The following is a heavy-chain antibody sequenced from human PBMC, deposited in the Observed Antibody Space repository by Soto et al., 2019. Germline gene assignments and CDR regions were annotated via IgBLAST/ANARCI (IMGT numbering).Heavy chain of an antibody. V-gene: IGHV3-7*01. CDR2: ITEDGSEK. J-gene: IGHJ4*02. CDR3: ARGGAVTGRFEY. CDR1: GFTFSGYW. Sequence: EVQLVESGGDLVQPGGSLSLSCAASGFTFSGYWMSWVRQAPGKGLEWVASITEDGSEKYYVDSVKGRFTISRDNAKNSLYLQMNSLRVEDTAVYYCARGGAVTGRFEYWGQGTLVTVSS. D-gene: IGHD4-4*01.